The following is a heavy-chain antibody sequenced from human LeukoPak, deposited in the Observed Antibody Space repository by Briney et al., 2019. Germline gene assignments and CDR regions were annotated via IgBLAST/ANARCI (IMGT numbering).Heavy chain of an antibody. V-gene: IGHV5-51*01. J-gene: IGHJ4*02. CDR1: GYTFTNCW. CDR3: ARPRGNSYGCEY. D-gene: IGHD5-18*01. CDR2: INPADSNI. Sequence: GESLKISCQCSGYTFTNCWIGWARQLPGKGLEWMGIINPADSNIKYSPSFEGQVTISADKSISTAYLQWSNLKASDTAIYYCARPRGNSYGCEYWGQGTLVTVSS.